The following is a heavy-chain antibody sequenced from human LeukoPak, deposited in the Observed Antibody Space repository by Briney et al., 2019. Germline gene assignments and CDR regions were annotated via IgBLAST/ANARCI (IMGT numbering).Heavy chain of an antibody. CDR2: ISGDGATT. Sequence: GGSLRLSCAASGFPFSSYAMTWVRQAPGKGLEWVSSISGDGATTYHADSVKGRFTISRDNAKNSVYLQMNSLRAEDTAVYYCARVKTGATVTTFHYYCMDVWGVGTTVTVSS. V-gene: IGHV3-23*01. J-gene: IGHJ6*03. D-gene: IGHD4-11*01. CDR1: GFPFSSYA. CDR3: ARVKTGATVTTFHYYCMDV.